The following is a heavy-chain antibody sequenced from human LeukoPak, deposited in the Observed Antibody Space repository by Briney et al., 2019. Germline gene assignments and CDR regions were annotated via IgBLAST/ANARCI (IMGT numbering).Heavy chain of an antibody. D-gene: IGHD1-26*01. J-gene: IGHJ5*02. CDR2: IYYSGST. CDR1: GGSISSYH. V-gene: IGHV4-59*01. CDR3: ARDLGVGATRDLNWFDP. Sequence: KASETLSLTCTVSGGSISSYHWSWIRQPPGKGLEWIGYIYYSGSTNYNPSLKSRVTISVDTSKNQFSLKLSSVTAADTAVYYCARDLGVGATRDLNWFDPWGQGTLVTVSS.